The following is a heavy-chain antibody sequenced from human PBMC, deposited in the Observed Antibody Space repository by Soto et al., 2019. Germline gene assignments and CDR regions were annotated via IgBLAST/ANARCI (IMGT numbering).Heavy chain of an antibody. D-gene: IGHD4-17*01. CDR3: ARVGYGDYGRGYYFDF. J-gene: IGHJ4*02. Sequence: SETLSLTCSVSGASIRDGDYYWSWLRQPPGKGPEWIGIIDYTGGTHYNPTLTGPVSMSVDTSANQFSLKVNFVTAADSAAYYCARVGYGDYGRGYYFDFWGPGILVTVSS. CDR2: IDYTGGT. CDR1: GASIRDGDYY. V-gene: IGHV4-30-4*01.